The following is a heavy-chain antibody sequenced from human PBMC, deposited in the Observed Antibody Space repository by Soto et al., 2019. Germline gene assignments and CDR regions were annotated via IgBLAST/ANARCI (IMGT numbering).Heavy chain of an antibody. CDR3: ARVGHYYYGMDV. J-gene: IGHJ6*02. Sequence: QVQLVQSGAEVKKPGASVKVSCKASGYTFTTYVMHWVRQAPGQRLEWTGWINAGNDNTKYSQKFQGRVTITRDTSASTVYMELSSLSSEDTAVYYCARVGHYYYGMDVWGQGTTVTVSS. V-gene: IGHV1-3*01. CDR1: GYTFTTYV. CDR2: INAGNDNT. D-gene: IGHD3-3*01.